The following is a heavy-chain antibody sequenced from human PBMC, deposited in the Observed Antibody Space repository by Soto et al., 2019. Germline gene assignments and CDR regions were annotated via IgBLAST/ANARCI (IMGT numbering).Heavy chain of an antibody. J-gene: IGHJ3*01. D-gene: IGHD1-26*01. CDR1: GFTFSYYW. CDR2: IHSDGSST. V-gene: IGHV3-74*01. CDR3: ARGDRGAFDL. Sequence: EVQLVESGGGLVRPGGSLRLSCEASGFTFSYYWMHWVRQAPGKGLVWVSRIHSDGSSTTYADFVKGRFIISRDNARNTVDWQMNSVRVEDTAVYYCARGDRGAFDLWGQGTVVTVSS.